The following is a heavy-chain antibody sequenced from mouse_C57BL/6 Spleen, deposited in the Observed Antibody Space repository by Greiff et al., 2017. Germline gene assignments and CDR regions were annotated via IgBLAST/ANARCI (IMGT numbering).Heavy chain of an antibody. V-gene: IGHV1-81*01. CDR3: ARYPSTVVATGAMDY. CDR1: GYTFTSYG. D-gene: IGHD1-1*01. Sequence: VKLQESGAELARPGASVKLSCKASGYTFTSYGISWVKQRPGQGLEWIGEIYPRSGNTYYHEKFKGKTTLAADKSSSTAYMELRSLTSEDSAVYFCARYPSTVVATGAMDYWGQGTSVTVSS. J-gene: IGHJ4*01. CDR2: IYPRSGNT.